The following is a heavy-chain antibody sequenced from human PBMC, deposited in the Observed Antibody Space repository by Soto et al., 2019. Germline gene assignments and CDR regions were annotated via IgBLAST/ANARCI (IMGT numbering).Heavy chain of an antibody. CDR1: GGSISSGDYY. Sequence: SETLSLTCTVSGGSISSGDYYWSWIRQPPGKGLEWIGYIYYSGSTYYNPSLKSRVTISVDTSKNQFSLKLSSVTAADTALFYCARGLIFGGYYYYGMDVWGQGTTVTVSS. J-gene: IGHJ6*02. V-gene: IGHV4-30-4*01. CDR3: ARGLIFGGYYYYGMDV. D-gene: IGHD3-3*01. CDR2: IYYSGST.